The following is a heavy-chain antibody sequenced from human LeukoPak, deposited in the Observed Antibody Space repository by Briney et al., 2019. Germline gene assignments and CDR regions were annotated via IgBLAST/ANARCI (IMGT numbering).Heavy chain of an antibody. J-gene: IGHJ4*02. D-gene: IGHD3-22*01. CDR1: GFTFSSYG. V-gene: IGHV3-30*18. CDR3: AKDPYYYDSSGYFDY. Sequence: PGGSLRLSCAASGFTFSSYGMHWVRQAPGKGLEWVAVISYDGSNKYYADSVKGRFTISRDNSKNTLYLQMNSLRAEDTAVYYCAKDPYYYDSSGYFDYWGQGTLLTVSS. CDR2: ISYDGSNK.